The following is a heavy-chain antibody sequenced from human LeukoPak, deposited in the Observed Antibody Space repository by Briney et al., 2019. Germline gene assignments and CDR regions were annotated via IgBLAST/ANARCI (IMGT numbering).Heavy chain of an antibody. CDR2: INSDGTST. J-gene: IGHJ4*02. CDR1: GFTFSSYW. Sequence: GGSLRLSCAASGFTFSSYWMHWVRQAPGKGLMWVSRINSDGTSTSYADSVKGRFTISRDNAKNTLYLQMNSLRAEDTAVYYCASGTIVGARGADNWGQGTLVTVSS. D-gene: IGHD1-26*01. V-gene: IGHV3-74*01. CDR3: ASGTIVGARGADN.